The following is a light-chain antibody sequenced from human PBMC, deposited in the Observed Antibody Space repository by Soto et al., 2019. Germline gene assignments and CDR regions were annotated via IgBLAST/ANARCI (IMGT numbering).Light chain of an antibody. CDR2: GAS. CDR3: QLYGNSPLYT. V-gene: IGKV3-20*01. J-gene: IGKJ2*01. Sequence: EIVLTQSPGTLSLSPGERATLSCRAGQTVSSSYLAWYQQIRGQAPRLLIYGASSRATGIPDRFSGSGSGTDFTLTISRLEPEDFAIYCCQLYGNSPLYTFGQGTKLEIK. CDR1: QTVSSSY.